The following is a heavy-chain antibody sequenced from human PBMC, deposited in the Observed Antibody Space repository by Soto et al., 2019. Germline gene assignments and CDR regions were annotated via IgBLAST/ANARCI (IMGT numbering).Heavy chain of an antibody. CDR1: GYTFTGDY. D-gene: IGHD4-4*01. J-gene: IGHJ6*02. V-gene: IGHV1-2*02. Sequence: VASVKVSCKASGYTFTGDYMHWVRQAPGQGLEWMGWINPNSGGTNYAQKFQGRVTMTRDTSISTAYMELSRLRSDDTAVYYCAREDQTTVTIRPDYYGMDVWGQGTTVTVSS. CDR3: AREDQTTVTIRPDYYGMDV. CDR2: INPNSGGT.